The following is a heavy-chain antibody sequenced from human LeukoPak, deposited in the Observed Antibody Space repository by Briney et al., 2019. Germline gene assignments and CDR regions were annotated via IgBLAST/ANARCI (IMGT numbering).Heavy chain of an antibody. D-gene: IGHD6-13*01. CDR1: GYTFTTYW. J-gene: IGHJ4*02. CDR3: ARRYSGSRYHFDY. CDR2: IYPGDSDT. V-gene: IGHV5-51*01. Sequence: GESLKISCKGSGYTFTTYWIGWVRQMPGKGLEWMGIIYPGDSDTRYSPSFQGQVAFSADKSISTAYLQWSSLKASDTAMYYCARRYSGSRYHFDYWGQGTLVTVSS.